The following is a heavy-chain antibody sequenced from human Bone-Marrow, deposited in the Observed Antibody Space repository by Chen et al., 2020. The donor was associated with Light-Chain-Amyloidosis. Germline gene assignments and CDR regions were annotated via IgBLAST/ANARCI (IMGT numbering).Heavy chain of an antibody. CDR2: IIPLFGTP. D-gene: IGHD3-22*01. CDR1: ADHFNPNSYV. Sequence: QVQLVQSGAEVERPGSSVKVPCKASADHFNPNSYVLSWIRQAPGQGLQWRGGIIPLFGTPNDAQRFHGRVTITADTSTNTAYMGLISLESEDAAIFVCAVGLRDDYERGGYYYAFDSWGRGTLVTVSS. V-gene: IGHV1-69*06. CDR3: AVGLRDDYERGGYYYAFDS. J-gene: IGHJ4*02.